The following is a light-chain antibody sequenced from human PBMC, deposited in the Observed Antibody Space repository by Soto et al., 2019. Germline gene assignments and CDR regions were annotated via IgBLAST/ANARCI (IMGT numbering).Light chain of an antibody. Sequence: QSALTQPPSASGYPGQSVTISCTGTSGNIGNYNYVSWYQQHPGKAPKLMIYDVSKRPSGVPDRFSGSKSGNTASLTVSGLQAEDEAEYYCNSYAGSNNLVFGGGTKLTVL. J-gene: IGLJ3*02. CDR3: NSYAGSNNLV. V-gene: IGLV2-8*01. CDR2: DVS. CDR1: SGNIGNYNY.